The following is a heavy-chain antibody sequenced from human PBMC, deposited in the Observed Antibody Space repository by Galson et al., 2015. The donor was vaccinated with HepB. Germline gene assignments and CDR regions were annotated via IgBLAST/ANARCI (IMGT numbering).Heavy chain of an antibody. D-gene: IGHD3-10*01. J-gene: IGHJ4*02. Sequence: SLRLSCAASGFTFSSYAMHWVRQAPGKGLEWVAVISYDGSNKYYADSVKGRFTISRDNSKNTLYLQMNSLRAEDTAVYYCARTPSLHYYGSGHFDYWGQGTLVTVSS. CDR2: ISYDGSNK. CDR1: GFTFSSYA. V-gene: IGHV3-30*04. CDR3: ARTPSLHYYGSGHFDY.